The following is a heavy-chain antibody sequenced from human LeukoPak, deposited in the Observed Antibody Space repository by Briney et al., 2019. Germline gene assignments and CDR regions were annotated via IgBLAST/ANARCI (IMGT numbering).Heavy chain of an antibody. J-gene: IGHJ6*03. V-gene: IGHV4-59*12. CDR1: GGSISSYY. CDR3: ARGTYYDFWSGYYTSHYMDV. D-gene: IGHD3-3*01. CDR2: IYYSGST. Sequence: KPSETLSLTCTVSGGSISSYYWSWIRQPPGKGLEWIGYIYYSGSTNYNPSLKSRVTISVDTSKNQFSLKLSSVTAADTAVYYCARGTYYDFWSGYYTSHYMDVWGKGTTVTVSS.